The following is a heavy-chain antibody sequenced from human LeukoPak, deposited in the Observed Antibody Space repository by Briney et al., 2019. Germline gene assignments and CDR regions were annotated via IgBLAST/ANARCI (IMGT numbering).Heavy chain of an antibody. V-gene: IGHV3-23*01. J-gene: IGHJ4*02. D-gene: IGHD1-26*01. CDR1: GFTFSSYA. Sequence: PGGSLRLSCGASGFTFSSYAMSWVRQAPGKGLEWVSAITSNGGTTYYADSVKGRFTISRDNSKNTLYLQMNSLRAEDTAVYYCAKDEGVGAQSPFDYWGQGTLVTVSS. CDR3: AKDEGVGAQSPFDY. CDR2: ITSNGGTT.